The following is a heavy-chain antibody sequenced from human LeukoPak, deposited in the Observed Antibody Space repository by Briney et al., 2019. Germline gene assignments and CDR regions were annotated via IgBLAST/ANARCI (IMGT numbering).Heavy chain of an antibody. CDR1: GYTFTSYD. Sequence: EASVNVSCTASGYTFTSYDINWVRQATGQGLEWMGWMNPNSGNTGYAQKFQGRVTMTRNTSISTAYMELSSLRSEDTAVYYCARAVAGTAGILTFDYWGQGTLVTVSS. CDR2: MNPNSGNT. CDR3: ARAVAGTAGILTFDY. D-gene: IGHD6-19*01. V-gene: IGHV1-8*01. J-gene: IGHJ4*02.